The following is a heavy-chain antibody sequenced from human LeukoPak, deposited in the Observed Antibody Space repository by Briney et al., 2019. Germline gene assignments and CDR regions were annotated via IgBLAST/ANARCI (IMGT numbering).Heavy chain of an antibody. Sequence: SQTLSLTCTVSGGSISSYYWSWIRQPAGKGLEWIGRIYISGRTNSNPSLKSRFTMSADMSKMQVSLRLTSVTAADTAVYYCATADGYTSAWGQGTLVTVSS. D-gene: IGHD5-24*01. V-gene: IGHV4-4*07. CDR3: ATADGYTSA. J-gene: IGHJ5*02. CDR2: IYISGRT. CDR1: GGSISSYY.